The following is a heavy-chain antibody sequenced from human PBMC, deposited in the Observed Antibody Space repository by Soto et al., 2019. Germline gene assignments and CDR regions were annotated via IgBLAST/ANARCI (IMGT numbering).Heavy chain of an antibody. CDR3: AGSKNRGVTVDY. D-gene: IGHD3-10*01. CDR2: AYHSADA. CDR1: GVPIRSYF. J-gene: IGHJ4*02. Sequence: PXATLSLTCTVSGVPIRSYFWTWIRQPPGKGLEWIGFAYHSADANYNPSLRNRATISTDPAKRQFSLRLSSVTAADTALYYCAGSKNRGVTVDYWGQGALVTVSS. V-gene: IGHV4-59*13.